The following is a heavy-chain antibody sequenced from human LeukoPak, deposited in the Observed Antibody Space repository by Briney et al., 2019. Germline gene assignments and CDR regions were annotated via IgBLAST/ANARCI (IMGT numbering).Heavy chain of an antibody. CDR2: INHSGST. V-gene: IGHV4-34*01. CDR1: GGSFSGYY. D-gene: IGHD2-15*01. J-gene: IGHJ4*02. CDR3: ARGSPYYCSGGSCRGFFDY. Sequence: PSETLPLTCAVYGGSFSGYYWSWIRQPPGKGLEWIGEINHSGSTNYNPSLKSRVTISVDTSKNQFSLKLSSVTAADTAVYYCARGSPYYCSGGSCRGFFDYWGQGTLVTVSS.